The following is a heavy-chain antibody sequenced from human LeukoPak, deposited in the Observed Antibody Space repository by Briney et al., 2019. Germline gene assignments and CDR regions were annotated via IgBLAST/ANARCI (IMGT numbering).Heavy chain of an antibody. D-gene: IGHD2-15*01. Sequence: GGSLRLSCAASGFTFSSYGMHWVRQAPGKGLEWGAFIRYDGSNKYYADSVKGRFTISRDNSKNTLYRQMNSLRAEDTAVYYCARDPHCSGGSCYFDYWGQGTLVTVSS. CDR1: GFTFSSYG. CDR2: IRYDGSNK. V-gene: IGHV3-30*02. J-gene: IGHJ4*02. CDR3: ARDPHCSGGSCYFDY.